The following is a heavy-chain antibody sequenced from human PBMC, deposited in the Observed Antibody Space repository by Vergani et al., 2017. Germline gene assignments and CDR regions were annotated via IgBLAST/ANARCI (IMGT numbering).Heavy chain of an antibody. CDR2: ISSSGSTI. CDR1: GFTFSDYY. Sequence: QVQLVESGGGLVKPGGSLRLSCAASGFTFSDYYMSWIRQAPGKGLEWVSYISSSGSTIYYADSVKGRFTISRDNAKNSLYLQMNSLRAEDTAVYYCAKDPSLYNWNDFDAFDIWGQGTMVTVSS. D-gene: IGHD1-20*01. J-gene: IGHJ3*02. V-gene: IGHV3-11*01. CDR3: AKDPSLYNWNDFDAFDI.